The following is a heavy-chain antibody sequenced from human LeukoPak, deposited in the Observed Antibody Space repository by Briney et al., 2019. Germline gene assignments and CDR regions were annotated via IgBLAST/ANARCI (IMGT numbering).Heavy chain of an antibody. CDR1: GFTFNDYA. D-gene: IGHD3-10*01. CDR2: ISGGTGGST. CDR3: ARGSGFDP. V-gene: IGHV3-23*01. J-gene: IGHJ5*02. Sequence: PGGSLRLSCAASGFTFNDYAINWVRQAPGKGLEWVSVISGGTGGSTYYADSVKGRFTISRDNAKNTLYLQMNSLRAEDTAVYYCARGSGFDPWGQGTLVTVSS.